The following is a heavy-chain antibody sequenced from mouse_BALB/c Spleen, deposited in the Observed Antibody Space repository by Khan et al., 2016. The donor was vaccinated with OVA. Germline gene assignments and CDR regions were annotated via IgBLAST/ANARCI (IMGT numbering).Heavy chain of an antibody. V-gene: IGHV1-20*02. CDR1: GYSFTGSF. CDR3: PRIYGSDFDY. Sequence: EVQLQQSGPELVKPGASVKISCKASGYSFTGSFMNWVMQSHGKSLEWIGRINPHIGETFYNQKFKGKATSTVDESTSTAHMEIQNLESEDSAVSYGPRIYGSDFDYWSQGTTLTVAS. CDR2: INPHIGET. J-gene: IGHJ2*01. D-gene: IGHD1-1*01.